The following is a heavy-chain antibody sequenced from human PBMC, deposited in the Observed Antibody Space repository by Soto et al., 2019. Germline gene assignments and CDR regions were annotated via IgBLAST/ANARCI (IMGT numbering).Heavy chain of an antibody. CDR2: IYYSGST. V-gene: IGHV4-59*01. Sequence: KASETLSLSCAVSGGSISSYYWSWIRQPPGKGLEWIGYIYYSGSTNYNPALKRRGTISVDTSKNQFSLKLSSVTAADKAVDYCARSIAAPIRFAYWGQGTLVTVSS. D-gene: IGHD6-13*01. CDR1: GGSISSYY. CDR3: ARSIAAPIRFAY. J-gene: IGHJ4*02.